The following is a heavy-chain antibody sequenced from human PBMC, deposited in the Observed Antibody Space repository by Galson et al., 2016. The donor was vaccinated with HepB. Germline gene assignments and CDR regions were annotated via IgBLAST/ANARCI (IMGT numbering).Heavy chain of an antibody. CDR1: GFTFNTYA. CDR3: AKVRYTTSWDSFDF. J-gene: IGHJ3*01. Sequence: SLRLSCAASGFTFNTYAMGWVRQAPGKGLEWVSVITGSGDSTYYADSVKGRFTISRDNSKNTLYLQMNSPRAEDTALYSCAKVRYTTSWDSFDFWGQGTMVTVSS. CDR2: ITGSGDST. V-gene: IGHV3-23*01. D-gene: IGHD2-2*02.